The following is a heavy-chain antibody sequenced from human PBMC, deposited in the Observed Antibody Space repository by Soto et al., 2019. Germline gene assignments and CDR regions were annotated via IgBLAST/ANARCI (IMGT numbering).Heavy chain of an antibody. Sequence: XGALIVSCSASGVTCTNYDMHWVRQAPGRGLEWMALILHDGSAEYYADSVKGRFTISRDNSKNTLYLQMNSLRAEDTAVYYCARSRDGYSFYFYYGMDGWGQGPTVTVSS. J-gene: IGHJ6*02. D-gene: IGHD4-4*01. CDR3: ARSRDGYSFYFYYGMDG. CDR1: GVTCTNYD. V-gene: IGHV3-30*03. CDR2: ILHDGSAE.